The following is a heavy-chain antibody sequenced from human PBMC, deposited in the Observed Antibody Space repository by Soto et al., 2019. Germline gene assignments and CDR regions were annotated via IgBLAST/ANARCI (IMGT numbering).Heavy chain of an antibody. V-gene: IGHV3-74*01. CDR3: AKDKCSSTWTTVFDS. D-gene: IGHD2-2*01. J-gene: IGHJ4*02. Sequence: GGSLRLSCAASGFTFSSYWMHWVRQAPGKGLVWVSRINSDGSSTNYADSVKGRFTISRDNAKNTLYLQMNSLRAEDTAVYYCAKDKCSSTWTTVFDSWGQGTLVTVSS. CDR1: GFTFSSYW. CDR2: INSDGSST.